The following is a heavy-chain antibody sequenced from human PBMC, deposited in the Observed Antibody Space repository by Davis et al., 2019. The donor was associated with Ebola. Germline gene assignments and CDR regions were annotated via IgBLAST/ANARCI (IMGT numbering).Heavy chain of an antibody. CDR1: GFIFSTYV. CDR3: AKDTSNIWFDI. V-gene: IGHV3-23*01. D-gene: IGHD1-26*01. CDR2: LGTSGDT. Sequence: GESLKISCSASGFIFSTYVMSWVRQAPGKGLEWVSTLGTSGDTYYADSVKGRFTISRDNSKNTLYLQMNGLRVEDTAIYYCAKDTSNIWFDIWGQGTNVTVSS. J-gene: IGHJ3*02.